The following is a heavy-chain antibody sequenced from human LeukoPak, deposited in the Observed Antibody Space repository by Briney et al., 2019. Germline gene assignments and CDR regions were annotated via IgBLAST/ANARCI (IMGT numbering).Heavy chain of an antibody. CDR2: IFRTGST. V-gene: IGHV4-39*07. Sequence: PSETLSLTCAVSGGSIDSSSYYWGWIRQPPGKGLEWIGSIFRTGSTYYSASLKSRVSISVDTSKNQFSLKLSSVTAADTAIYYCARPFYGGNSRDYWGQGTLVTVSS. D-gene: IGHD4-23*01. J-gene: IGHJ4*02. CDR3: ARPFYGGNSRDY. CDR1: GGSIDSSSYY.